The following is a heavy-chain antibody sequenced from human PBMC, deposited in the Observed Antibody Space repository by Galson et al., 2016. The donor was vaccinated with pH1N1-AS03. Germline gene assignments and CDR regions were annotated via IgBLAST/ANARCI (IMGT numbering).Heavy chain of an antibody. J-gene: IGHJ4*02. CDR2: IAWNSGIT. CDR1: GFTFHDYA. V-gene: IGHV3-9*01. Sequence: SLRLSCAASGFTFHDYAMHWVRQAPGKAPEWVSGIAWNSGITGYGDSVKGRFTLSTDNAKNSLYLQMNSLKPEDTALYYRAKAFGSGYEAGRLDFWGQGTLVTVSS. D-gene: IGHD5-12*01. CDR3: AKAFGSGYEAGRLDF.